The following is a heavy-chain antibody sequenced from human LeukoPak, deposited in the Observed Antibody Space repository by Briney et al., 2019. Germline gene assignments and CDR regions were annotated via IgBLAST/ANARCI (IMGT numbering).Heavy chain of an antibody. CDR1: GFTLDDYG. Sequence: GGSLRLSCAASGFTLDDYGMSWVRQVPGKGLEWVSGINWNGGSTGYADSVKGRFTISRDNAKNSLYLQMNSLRAEDTALYYCARDSGYSSSWYDAFDIWGQGTMVTVSS. CDR3: ARDSGYSSSWYDAFDI. D-gene: IGHD6-13*01. CDR2: INWNGGST. V-gene: IGHV3-20*04. J-gene: IGHJ3*02.